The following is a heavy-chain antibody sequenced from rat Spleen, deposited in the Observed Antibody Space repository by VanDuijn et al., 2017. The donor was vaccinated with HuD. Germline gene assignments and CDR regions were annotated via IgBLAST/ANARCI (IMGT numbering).Heavy chain of an antibody. CDR1: GFSLTNNG. V-gene: IGHV2-4*01. J-gene: IGHJ2*01. CDR2: MWSGGRT. Sequence: QVQLKESGPGLVQPSQTLSLTCTVSGFSLTNNGVSWVRQPPGKGLEWIGAMWSGGRTDYNSALKSRLIISRDTSKSQVFLEMNSLQPEDTGTYYCARTGHSVGINFFDYWGQGVMVTVAS. CDR3: ARTGHSVGINFFDY. D-gene: IGHD1-9*01.